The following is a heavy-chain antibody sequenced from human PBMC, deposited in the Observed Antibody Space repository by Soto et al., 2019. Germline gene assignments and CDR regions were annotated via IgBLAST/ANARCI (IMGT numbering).Heavy chain of an antibody. CDR1: GGTFNSYD. J-gene: IGHJ5*02. V-gene: IGHV1-69*01. CDR2: IIPIVETP. CDR3: ARVSRPNYYDTSGFFKDNWFDP. Sequence: QVQLVQSGAEVKKPGSSMKVSCKASGGTFNSYDINWVRQAPGQGLEWMGGIIPIVETPKYAQKFQGRVTKPADESTNTVHMELSSMRSEDTAMYYCARVSRPNYYDTSGFFKDNWFDPWGQGTLVTVSS. D-gene: IGHD3-22*01.